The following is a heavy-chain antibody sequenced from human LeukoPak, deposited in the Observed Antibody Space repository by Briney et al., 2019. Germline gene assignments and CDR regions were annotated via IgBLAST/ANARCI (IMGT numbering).Heavy chain of an antibody. CDR3: ASGQFLVSNDY. V-gene: IGHV4-61*01. CDR2: FYYTGST. D-gene: IGHD5/OR15-5a*01. CDR1: GGSVSGGSYY. Sequence: SETLSFTCTVSGGSVSGGSYYWSWIRQPPGKGLEWIGYFYYTGSTNYNPSLKSRVTISVDTSKNQFSLRLSSVTAADTAVYYCASGQFLVSNDYWGQGTLVTVPS. J-gene: IGHJ4*02.